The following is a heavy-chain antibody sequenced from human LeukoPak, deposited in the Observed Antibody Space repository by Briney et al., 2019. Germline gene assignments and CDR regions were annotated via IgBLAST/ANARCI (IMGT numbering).Heavy chain of an antibody. Sequence: GGSLRLSCTASGFTLSSYEMSWIRQAPGKGLEWVSSIDYSGGSTYYADSVKGRFTISRDNAKNTLYLQMNSLRGEDTAVYYCVVDNSGYYSLDYWGQGTLVTVSS. V-gene: IGHV3-23*01. CDR2: IDYSGGST. D-gene: IGHD3-22*01. CDR1: GFTLSSYE. J-gene: IGHJ4*02. CDR3: VVDNSGYYSLDY.